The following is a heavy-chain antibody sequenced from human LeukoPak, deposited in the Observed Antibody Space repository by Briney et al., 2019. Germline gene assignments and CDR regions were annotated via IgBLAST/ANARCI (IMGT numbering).Heavy chain of an antibody. V-gene: IGHV3-23*01. CDR3: ANLHYDILTGYIYYFDY. D-gene: IGHD3-9*01. J-gene: IGHJ4*02. Sequence: GGSLRLSCAASGFTFSTYGMSWVRQAPGKGLEWVSSISGSGASTYYADPVKGRFTISRDSSKNTLCLQMNSLRAEDTAVYYCANLHYDILTGYIYYFDYWGQGTLVTVSS. CDR1: GFTFSTYG. CDR2: ISGSGAST.